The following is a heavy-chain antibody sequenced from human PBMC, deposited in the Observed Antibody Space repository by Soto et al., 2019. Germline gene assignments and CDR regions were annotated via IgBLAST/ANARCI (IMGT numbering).Heavy chain of an antibody. J-gene: IGHJ6*03. CDR3: ARRVGYSSSSFLSYYYYMDV. Sequence: GASVKVSCKASGYTFTSYGISWVRQAPGQGLEWMGWISAYNGNTNYAQKLQGRVTMTTDTSTSTAYMELRSLRSDDTAVYYCARRVGYSSSSFLSYYYYMDVWGKGTTVTVSS. CDR1: GYTFTSYG. CDR2: ISAYNGNT. D-gene: IGHD6-6*01. V-gene: IGHV1-18*01.